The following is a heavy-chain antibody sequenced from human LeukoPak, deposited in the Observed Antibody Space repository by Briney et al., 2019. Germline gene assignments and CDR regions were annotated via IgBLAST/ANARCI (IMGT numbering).Heavy chain of an antibody. CDR3: ASFGTSIAAAGTADY. D-gene: IGHD6-13*01. CDR2: ISGSGGST. J-gene: IGHJ4*02. CDR1: GFTFSSYW. Sequence: GGALRLSCAASGFTFSSYWMSWVRQAPGKGLEWVSAISGSGGSTYYADSVKGRFTISRDNAKNSLYLQMNSLRAEDTAVYYCASFGTSIAAAGTADYWGQGTLVTVSS. V-gene: IGHV3-23*01.